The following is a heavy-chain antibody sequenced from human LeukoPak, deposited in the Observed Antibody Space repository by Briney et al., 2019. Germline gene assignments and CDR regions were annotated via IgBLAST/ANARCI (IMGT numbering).Heavy chain of an antibody. CDR1: GFTFSRHA. CDR2: ISGSGDNI. J-gene: IGHJ4*02. Sequence: PGGSLRLSCAASGFTFSRHAMSWVRQAPGKGLEWVSAISGSGDNIYYADSVKGRFSISRDSSKNTLYLQMSVLRAEDTAVYYCARSDCSYVSCYVLDYWGQGAQVTVSP. D-gene: IGHD2-2*01. V-gene: IGHV3-23*01. CDR3: ARSDCSYVSCYVLDY.